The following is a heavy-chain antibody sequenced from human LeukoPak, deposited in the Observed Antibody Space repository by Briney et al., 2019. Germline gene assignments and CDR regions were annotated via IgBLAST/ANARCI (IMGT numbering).Heavy chain of an antibody. CDR2: ISSSSSTI. CDR1: GFTFSSYS. D-gene: IGHD1-26*01. V-gene: IGHV3-48*02. Sequence: SGGSLRLSCAASGFTFSSYSMNWVRQAPGKGLEWVSYISSSSSTIYYADSVKGRFTISRDNVKNSLYLQMNSLRDEDTAVYYCAREYGGSYFINNWFDPWGQGTLVTVSS. J-gene: IGHJ5*02. CDR3: AREYGGSYFINNWFDP.